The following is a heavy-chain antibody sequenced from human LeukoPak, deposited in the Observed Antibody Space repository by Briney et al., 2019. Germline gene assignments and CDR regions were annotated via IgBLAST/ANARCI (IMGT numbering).Heavy chain of an antibody. D-gene: IGHD3-22*01. CDR1: GGSISSYY. J-gene: IGHJ4*02. Sequence: SETPSLTCTVSGGSISSYYWSWIRQPPGKGLEWIGYIYYSGSTNYNPSLKSRVTISVDTSKNQFSLKLSSVTAADTAVYYCARSRVVVSPFDYWGQGTLVTVSS. CDR3: ARSRVVVSPFDY. V-gene: IGHV4-59*01. CDR2: IYYSGST.